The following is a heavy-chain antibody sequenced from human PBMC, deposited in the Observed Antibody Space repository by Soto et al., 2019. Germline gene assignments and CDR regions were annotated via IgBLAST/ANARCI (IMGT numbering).Heavy chain of an antibody. D-gene: IGHD5-18*01. V-gene: IGHV4-34*01. CDR2: INHSVST. J-gene: IGHJ6*02. CDR3: ARGKYRGYSYSGNYYYYCMDV. Sequence: KTWETLSLTCAVYGGSFSGYDWSWIRQPPRTGLEWIGEINHSVSTNYNPSLKSLVNISVDTSKNQSTLKLSSVTAADTAVYYCARGKYRGYSYSGNYYYYCMDVWGQGTTVTVSS. CDR1: GGSFSGYD.